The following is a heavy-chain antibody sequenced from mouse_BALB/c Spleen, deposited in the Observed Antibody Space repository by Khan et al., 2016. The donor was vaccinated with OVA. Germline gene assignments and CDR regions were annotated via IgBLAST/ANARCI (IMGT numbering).Heavy chain of an antibody. V-gene: IGHV2-6-7*01. CDR2: IWGDGST. Sequence: VQLQESGPGPVAPPQSLSITCTVSGFSLTGYGVNWVRQPPGKGLEWLGMIWGDGSTDYNSALKSRLSISKDNSKSQVFLKMNSLQTDDTARYYCARAYYANYREAMDYWGQGTSVTVSS. CDR3: ARAYYANYREAMDY. J-gene: IGHJ4*01. D-gene: IGHD2-10*01. CDR1: GFSLTGYG.